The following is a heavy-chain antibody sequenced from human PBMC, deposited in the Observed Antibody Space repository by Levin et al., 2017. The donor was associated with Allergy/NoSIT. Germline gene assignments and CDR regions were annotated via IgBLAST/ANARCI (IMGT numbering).Heavy chain of an antibody. CDR2: IWYDGSNK. D-gene: IGHD1-26*01. V-gene: IGHV3-33*01. Sequence: GGSLRLSCAASGFTFSSYGMHWVRQAPGKGLEWVAVIWYDGSNKYYADSVKGRFTISRDNSKNTLYLQMNSLRAEDTAVYYCAREMGSGSSWGSSYFDYWGQGTLVTVSS. CDR3: AREMGSGSSWGSSYFDY. J-gene: IGHJ4*02. CDR1: GFTFSSYG.